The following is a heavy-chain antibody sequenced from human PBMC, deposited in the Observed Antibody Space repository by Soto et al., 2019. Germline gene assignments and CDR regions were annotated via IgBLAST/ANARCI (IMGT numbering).Heavy chain of an antibody. Sequence: SETLSLTCTVSGGSISVYYWSWIRQPAGKGLEWIGRIYTSGSTNYNPSLKSRVTVSADTSTNQLFLKLSSATAADTAVYYCAVDYGGNCFDYWGQGTLVTVSS. V-gene: IGHV4-4*07. CDR3: AVDYGGNCFDY. J-gene: IGHJ4*02. CDR2: IYTSGST. D-gene: IGHD2-21*01. CDR1: GGSISVYY.